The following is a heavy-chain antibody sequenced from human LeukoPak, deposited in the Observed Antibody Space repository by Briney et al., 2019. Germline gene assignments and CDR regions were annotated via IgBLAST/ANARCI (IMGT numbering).Heavy chain of an antibody. CDR3: AFSQEMADAFDI. CDR1: GGPFSLYF. V-gene: IGHV4-34*01. CDR2: INQSGSS. J-gene: IGHJ3*02. Sequence: SETLSLTCVVSGGPFSLYFWSWIRQPPGKGLEWIGEINQSGSSNYNPSLKSRVTTSVDTSKKRLSLKLSSVTPADTAVYYCAFSQEMADAFDIWGPGTMVTVSS. D-gene: IGHD5-24*01.